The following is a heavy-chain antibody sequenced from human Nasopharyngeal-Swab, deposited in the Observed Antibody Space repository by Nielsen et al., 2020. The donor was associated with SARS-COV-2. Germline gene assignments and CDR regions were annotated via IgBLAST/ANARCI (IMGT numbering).Heavy chain of an antibody. CDR2: INAGKGNT. V-gene: IGHV1-3*01. CDR3: ARVPAVAASRIDY. Sequence: ASVKVSCKASGYNLSTYAMYWVRQACGQRTDFMGWINAGKGNTYYSQKFQGRVRISRDTSANTVYMELSRLRSADTAVYYCARVPAVAASRIDYWGQGTLVTVSS. CDR1: GYNLSTYA. J-gene: IGHJ4*02. D-gene: IGHD6-19*01.